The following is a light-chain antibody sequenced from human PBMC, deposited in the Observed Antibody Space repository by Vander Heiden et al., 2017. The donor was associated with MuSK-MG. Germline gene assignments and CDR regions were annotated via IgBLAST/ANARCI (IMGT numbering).Light chain of an antibody. CDR3: QQDSSSPLT. CDR2: GAS. Sequence: EIVLTQSPGTVPLSAGERATLSCRASQSVSSNYLAWYQQKPGQAPRLLITGASTRATGIPDRFSGSGSGTDFTLTISRLEPEDFAVYYCQQDSSSPLTFGGGTKVEIK. J-gene: IGKJ4*01. CDR1: QSVSSNY. V-gene: IGKV3-20*01.